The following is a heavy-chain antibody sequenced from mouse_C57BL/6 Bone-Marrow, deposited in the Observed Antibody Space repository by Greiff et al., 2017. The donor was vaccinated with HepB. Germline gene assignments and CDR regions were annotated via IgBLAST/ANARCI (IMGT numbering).Heavy chain of an antibody. J-gene: IGHJ2*01. CDR1: GFTFSSYG. Sequence: EVQRVESGGDLVKPGGSLKLSCAASGFTFSSYGMSWVRQTPDSVKGRFTISRDNAKNTLYLQMSSLKSEYTAMYYCAIQDDGYGGRYFDYWGQGTTLTVSS. CDR3: AIQDDGYGGRYFDY. V-gene: IGHV5-6*01. D-gene: IGHD2-2*01.